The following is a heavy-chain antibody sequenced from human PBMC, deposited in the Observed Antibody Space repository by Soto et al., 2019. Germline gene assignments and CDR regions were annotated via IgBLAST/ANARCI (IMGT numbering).Heavy chain of an antibody. CDR1: GGSVSSGSYY. Sequence: SETLSLTCTVSGGSVSSGSYYWSWIRQPPGKGLEWIGYIYYSGSTDYNPSLKSRVTISVDTSKNQFSLKLSSVTAADTAVYYCARRKWGGTTSHFDYWGQGTLVNVSS. CDR2: IYYSGST. CDR3: ARRKWGGTTSHFDY. J-gene: IGHJ4*02. V-gene: IGHV4-61*01. D-gene: IGHD1-1*01.